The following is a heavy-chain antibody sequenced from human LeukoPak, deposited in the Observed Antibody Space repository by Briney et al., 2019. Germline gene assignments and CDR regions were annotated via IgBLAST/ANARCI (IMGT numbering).Heavy chain of an antibody. D-gene: IGHD2-2*01. CDR1: GFTFSSYA. V-gene: IGHV3-23*01. CDR3: AAPHGYQLLPFDY. CDR2: ISGSGGST. J-gene: IGHJ4*02. Sequence: GGSLRLSCAASGFTFSSYAMSWVRQAPGKGLEWVSAISGSGGSTYYADSVKGRFTISRDNSKNTLYLQMNSLRAEDTAVYYCAAPHGYQLLPFDYWGQGTLVTVSS.